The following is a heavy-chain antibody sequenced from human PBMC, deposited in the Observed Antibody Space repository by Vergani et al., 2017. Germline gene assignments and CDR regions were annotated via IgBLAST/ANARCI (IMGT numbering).Heavy chain of an antibody. V-gene: IGHV4-30-4*01. CDR2: IFHSGST. CDR1: TDSMNGDDYY. D-gene: IGHD3-9*01. Sequence: QVHLQESGPGLVKPSQTLSLTCTVSTDSMNGDDYYWSWIRQSPGKGLEFVGHIFHSGSTFYNTSLRSRVSVSIDTSKKQFSLKVNVVTAEYTAMYYCARAWRGTDWSSQGYYFDHWGQGTLVTVSS. J-gene: IGHJ4*02. CDR3: ARAWRGTDWSSQGYYFDH.